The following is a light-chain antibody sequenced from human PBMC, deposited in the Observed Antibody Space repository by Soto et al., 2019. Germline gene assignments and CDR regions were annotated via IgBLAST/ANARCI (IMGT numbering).Light chain of an antibody. CDR3: QQYYSVPYT. CDR1: QSVLYSSNNKNY. V-gene: IGKV4-1*01. CDR2: WAS. Sequence: IVMIQSPDSLAVSLGERATINCKSSQSVLYSSNNKNYLAWYQQKPGQPPNLLIYWASTRESGVPDRFSGSGSGTDFTLTISSLHAEDVAVYYCQQYYSVPYTFGQGTKLEIK. J-gene: IGKJ2*01.